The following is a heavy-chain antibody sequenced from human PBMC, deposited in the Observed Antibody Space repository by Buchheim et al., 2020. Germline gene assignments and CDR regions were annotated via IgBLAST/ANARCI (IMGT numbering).Heavy chain of an antibody. CDR2: IIPIFGTA. D-gene: IGHD3-22*01. CDR1: GYTFTGYY. J-gene: IGHJ4*02. CDR3: AADYYDSSGYYDTTGSFDY. Sequence: QVQLVQSGAEVKKPGASVKVSCKASGYTFTGYYMHWVRQAPGQGLEWMGGIIPIFGTANYAQKFQGRVTITADESTSTAYMELSSLRSEDTAVYYCAADYYDSSGYYDTTGSFDYWGQGTL. V-gene: IGHV1-69*01.